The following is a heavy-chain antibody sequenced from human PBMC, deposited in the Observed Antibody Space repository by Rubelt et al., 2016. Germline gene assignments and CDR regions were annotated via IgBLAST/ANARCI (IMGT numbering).Heavy chain of an antibody. CDR3: AKGMYGGTNDYFGN. J-gene: IGHJ4*02. CDR2: IRYDGSNK. D-gene: IGHD4-23*01. Sequence: GSGGGLVQPGGSLRLSCAASGFTFSSYAMTWVRQAPGKGLEWVAFIRYDGSNKYYADSVKGRFTISRDISKKTLYLQMNSLRAEDTAVYFCAKGMYGGTNDYFGNWGQGNLVTVSS. CDR1: GFTFSSYA. V-gene: IGHV3-30*02.